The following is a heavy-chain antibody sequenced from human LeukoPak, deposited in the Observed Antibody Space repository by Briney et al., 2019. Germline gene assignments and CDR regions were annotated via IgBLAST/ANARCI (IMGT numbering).Heavy chain of an antibody. CDR3: AREREETYGSGSYTFDH. D-gene: IGHD3-10*01. V-gene: IGHV1-18*01. J-gene: IGHJ4*02. Sequence: ASVKVSCKASGYTFTSYAFSWVRQAPGQGLEWMGRINTNNGNTNYVKRLQGRVTMTTDTSTSTAYMELRSLRSDDTAVYYCAREREETYGSGSYTFDHWGQGTLVTVSS. CDR2: INTNNGNT. CDR1: GYTFTSYA.